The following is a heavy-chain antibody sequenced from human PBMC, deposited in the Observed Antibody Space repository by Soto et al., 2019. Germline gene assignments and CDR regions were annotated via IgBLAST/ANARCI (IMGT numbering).Heavy chain of an antibody. D-gene: IGHD5-12*01. V-gene: IGHV3-66*01. CDR2: IYSGGST. CDR1: GFTVSSNY. CDR3: ARFIVATVPLDAFDI. J-gene: IGHJ3*02. Sequence: SLGLSCAASGFTVSSNYMSWVRQAPGKGLEWVSVIYSGGSTYYADSVKGRFTISRDNSKNTLYLQMNSLRAEDTAVYYCARFIVATVPLDAFDIWGQGTMVTVSS.